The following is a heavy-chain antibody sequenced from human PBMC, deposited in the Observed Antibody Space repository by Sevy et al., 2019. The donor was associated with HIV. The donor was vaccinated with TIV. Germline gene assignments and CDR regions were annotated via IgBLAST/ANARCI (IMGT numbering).Heavy chain of an antibody. CDR1: GFTFSSYW. Sequence: GGSLRLSCAASGFTFSSYWMSWVRQAPGKGLEWVANIKQDGSEKYYVDSVKGRFTISRDNAKNSLCLQMNSLRAEDTAVYYCARDRPYSSGWYDYYYGMDVWGQGTTVTVSS. J-gene: IGHJ6*02. V-gene: IGHV3-7*01. CDR2: IKQDGSEK. D-gene: IGHD6-19*01. CDR3: ARDRPYSSGWYDYYYGMDV.